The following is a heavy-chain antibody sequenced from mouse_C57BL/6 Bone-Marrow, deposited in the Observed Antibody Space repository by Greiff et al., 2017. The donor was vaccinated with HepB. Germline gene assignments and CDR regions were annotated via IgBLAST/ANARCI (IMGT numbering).Heavy chain of an antibody. CDR1: GFTFSDYG. CDR2: ISSGSSTI. Sequence: EVKLVESGGGLVKPGGSLKLSCAASGFTFSDYGMNWVRQAPEKGLEWVAYISSGSSTIYYADKVKGRFTISRDNAKNTLFLQMTSLMSEDTAMYYCARTITTYYYAMDYWGQGTSVTVSS. J-gene: IGHJ4*01. V-gene: IGHV5-17*01. CDR3: ARTITTYYYAMDY. D-gene: IGHD2-4*01.